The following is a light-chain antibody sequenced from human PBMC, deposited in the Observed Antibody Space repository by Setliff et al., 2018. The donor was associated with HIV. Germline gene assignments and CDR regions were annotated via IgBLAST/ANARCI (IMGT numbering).Light chain of an antibody. J-gene: IGLJ1*01. CDR2: DTN. Sequence: QSALTQPPSVSGAPGQRVTIYCSGSSSNVGTGFGVQWYQQFPGAAPKLLIHDTNSRPSEVPVRFSGSKSGASAFLAINGLEAEDEADYYCQSYDSRLNGHVFGTGTKVTVL. CDR1: SSNVGTGFG. V-gene: IGLV1-40*03. CDR3: QSYDSRLNGHV.